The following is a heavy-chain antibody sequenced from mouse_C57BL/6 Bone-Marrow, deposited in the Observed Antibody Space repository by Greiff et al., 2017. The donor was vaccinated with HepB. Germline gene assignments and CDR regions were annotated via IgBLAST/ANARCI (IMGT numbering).Heavy chain of an antibody. V-gene: IGHV1-19*01. CDR2: INPYNGGT. J-gene: IGHJ2*01. D-gene: IGHD2-4*01. Sequence: VQLQQSGPVLVKPGASVKMSCKASGYTFTDYYMNWVKQSHGKSLEWIGVINPYNGGTSYNQKFKGKATLTIDKSSSTAYMELNSLTSEDSAVYYCARWIYYDYFYFDYWGQGTTLTVSS. CDR1: GYTFTDYY. CDR3: ARWIYYDYFYFDY.